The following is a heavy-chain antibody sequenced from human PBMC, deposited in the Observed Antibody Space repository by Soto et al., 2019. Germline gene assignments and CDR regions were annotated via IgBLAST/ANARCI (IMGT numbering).Heavy chain of an antibody. J-gene: IGHJ3*01. Sequence: VASVKVSCKASVYTFIDHYIHWARQAPGQGLEWMGWITPNSGAPKYAQKFQGRVTMTRDASINTAYVDVTGLTFDDTAVYFCARAVRRRSLNDAFDVWGQETLVTVSS. V-gene: IGHV1-2*02. CDR3: ARAVRRRSLNDAFDV. CDR1: VYTFIDHY. D-gene: IGHD3-10*01. CDR2: ITPNSGAP.